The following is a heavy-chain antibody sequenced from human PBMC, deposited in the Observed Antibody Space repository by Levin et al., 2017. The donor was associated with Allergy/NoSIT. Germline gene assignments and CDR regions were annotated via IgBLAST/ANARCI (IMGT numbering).Heavy chain of an antibody. CDR1: GFTFSSYA. V-gene: IGHV3-30-3*01. CDR3: ARGRDPPHYFDY. CDR2: ISYDGSNK. Sequence: GESLKISCAASGFTFSSYAMHWVRQAPGKGLEWVAVISYDGSNKYYADSVKGRFTISRDNSKNTLYLQMNSLRAEDTAVYYCARGRDPPHYFDYWGQGTLVTVSS. J-gene: IGHJ4*02.